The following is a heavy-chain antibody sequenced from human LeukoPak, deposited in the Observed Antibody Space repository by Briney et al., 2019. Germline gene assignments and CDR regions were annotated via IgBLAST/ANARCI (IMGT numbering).Heavy chain of an antibody. J-gene: IGHJ4*02. CDR3: ARDRLMYSSGWSFDY. D-gene: IGHD6-19*01. Sequence: GGSLRLSCAASGFTFSSYSMNWVRQAPGKGLEWVSSISSSSSYIYYADSVKGRFTISRDNAKNSLYLQMNSLRAEDTAVYYCARDRLMYSSGWSFDYWGQGTLVTVSS. CDR1: GFTFSSYS. CDR2: ISSSSSYI. V-gene: IGHV3-21*01.